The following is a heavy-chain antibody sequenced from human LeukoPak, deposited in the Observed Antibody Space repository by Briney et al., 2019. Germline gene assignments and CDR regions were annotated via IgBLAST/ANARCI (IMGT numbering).Heavy chain of an antibody. CDR1: GYTFTSYD. CDR2: MNPNSGNT. Sequence: GASVKVSCKASGYTFTSYDINWERQATGQGLEWMGWMNPNSGNTGYAQKFQGRVTMTRNTSISTAYMELSSLRSEDTAVYYCAGSEGYCSGGSCYTFDYWGQGTLVTVSS. V-gene: IGHV1-8*01. CDR3: AGSEGYCSGGSCYTFDY. D-gene: IGHD2-15*01. J-gene: IGHJ4*02.